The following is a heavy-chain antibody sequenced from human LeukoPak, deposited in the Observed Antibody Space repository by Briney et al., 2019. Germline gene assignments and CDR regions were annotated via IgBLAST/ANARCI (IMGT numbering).Heavy chain of an antibody. CDR2: ISSSSSYI. J-gene: IGHJ4*02. Sequence: GGSLRLSCAASGFTSSSYSTTWVRQAPGKGLEWVSSISSSSSYIYYADSVKGRFTISRDNAKNSLYLQMNSLRAEDTAVYYCATAPITMVRGASFDYWGQGTLVTVSS. CDR3: ATAPITMVRGASFDY. CDR1: GFTSSSYS. V-gene: IGHV3-21*01. D-gene: IGHD3-10*01.